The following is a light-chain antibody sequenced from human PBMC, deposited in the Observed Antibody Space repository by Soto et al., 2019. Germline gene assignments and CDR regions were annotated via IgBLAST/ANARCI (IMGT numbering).Light chain of an antibody. CDR1: QSISSY. Sequence: DLQMSQSPSSLSASLGDRVIIXXRASQSISSYLNWYQHKPGNSPKVXLYGASILQTGVPSRFSGSGSGTDFTLTIRSLQPEDSATYYCQQSYSTPWTFGQGTKVDIK. CDR2: GAS. CDR3: QQSYSTPWT. V-gene: IGKV1-39*01. J-gene: IGKJ1*01.